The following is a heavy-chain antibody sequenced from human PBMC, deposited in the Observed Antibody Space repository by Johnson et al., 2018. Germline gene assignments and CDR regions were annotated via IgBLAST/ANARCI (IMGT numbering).Heavy chain of an antibody. Sequence: QVQLQQWGAGLLKPSETLSLTCAVYGGSFSGYYWSWIRQPPGKGLEWIGEINHSGSTNYNPSLKSRVTISVDTSKNQFSLKLSSVTAADTAVYYCARDPQGVAAARYYYYYYMDVWGKGTTVTVSS. CDR2: INHSGST. CDR1: GGSFSGYY. V-gene: IGHV4-34*01. D-gene: IGHD6-13*01. J-gene: IGHJ6*03. CDR3: ARDPQGVAAARYYYYYYMDV.